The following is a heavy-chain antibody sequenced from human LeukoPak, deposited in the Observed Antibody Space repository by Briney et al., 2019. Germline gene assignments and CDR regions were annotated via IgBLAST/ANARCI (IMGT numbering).Heavy chain of an antibody. V-gene: IGHV4-59*01. Sequence: KPSETLSLTCTVSGGSISSYYWSWIRQPPGKGLEWIGYIYYSGSTNYNPSLKSRVTISVDTSKNQFSLKLSSVTAADTAVYYCARLRDYSQFFDYWGQGTLVTVSS. CDR3: ARLRDYSQFFDY. D-gene: IGHD4-11*01. J-gene: IGHJ4*02. CDR1: GGSISSYY. CDR2: IYYSGST.